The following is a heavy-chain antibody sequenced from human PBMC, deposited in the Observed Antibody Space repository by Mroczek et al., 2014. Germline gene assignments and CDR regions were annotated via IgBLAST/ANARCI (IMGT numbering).Heavy chain of an antibody. Sequence: LLESGAEVKKPGGLSEGLLQGFRIHLTELSMHWVRQAPGKGLEWMGGFDPEDGETIYAQKFQGRVTMTEDTSTDTAYMELSSLRSEDTAVYYCATGSPITMIVVVKGAAFDIWGQGTMVTVSS. CDR2: FDPEDGET. CDR3: ATGSPITMIVVVKGAAFDI. V-gene: IGHV1-24*01. CDR1: IHLTELS. D-gene: IGHD3-22*01. J-gene: IGHJ3*02.